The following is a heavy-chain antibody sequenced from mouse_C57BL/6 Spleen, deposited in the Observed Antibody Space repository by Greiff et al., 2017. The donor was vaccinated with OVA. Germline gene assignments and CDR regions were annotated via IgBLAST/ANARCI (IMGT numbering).Heavy chain of an antibody. V-gene: IGHV1-15*01. CDR2: IDPETGGT. Sequence: QVQLQQSGAELVRPGASVTLSCKASGYTFTDYEMHWVKQTPVHGLEWIGAIDPETGGTAYNQKFKGKVILTADKSSSTAYMELRSLTSEDSAVYYCTRFIHYYGSSYAWLAYWGQGTLVTVSA. CDR1: GYTFTDYE. J-gene: IGHJ3*01. CDR3: TRFIHYYGSSYAWLAY. D-gene: IGHD1-1*01.